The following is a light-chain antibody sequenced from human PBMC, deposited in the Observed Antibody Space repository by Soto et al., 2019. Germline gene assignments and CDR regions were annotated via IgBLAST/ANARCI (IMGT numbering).Light chain of an antibody. CDR3: QQCNNWPQWT. Sequence: EIVLTQSPGTLSLSPGERATLSCRASQSVCNNYLAWYQQKPGQAPRLLIYGASNRATGIPARFSGSGSGTDFTLTISSLEPEDFAVYYCQQCNNWPQWTFGQGTKVDIK. CDR1: QSVCNNY. V-gene: IGKV3-11*01. J-gene: IGKJ1*01. CDR2: GAS.